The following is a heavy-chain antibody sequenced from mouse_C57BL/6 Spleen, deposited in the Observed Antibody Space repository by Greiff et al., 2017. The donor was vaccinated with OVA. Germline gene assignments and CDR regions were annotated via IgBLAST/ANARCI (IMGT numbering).Heavy chain of an antibody. V-gene: IGHV1-26*01. CDR2: INPNNGGT. Sequence: EVQLQQSGPELVKPGASVKISCKASGYTFTDYYMNWVKQSHGKSLEWIGDINPNNGGTSYHQKFKGKATLTVDKSSSTAYMELRSLTSEDSAVYYCAREDYGGDYWGQGTTLTVSS. D-gene: IGHD2-4*01. CDR3: AREDYGGDY. J-gene: IGHJ2*01. CDR1: GYTFTDYY.